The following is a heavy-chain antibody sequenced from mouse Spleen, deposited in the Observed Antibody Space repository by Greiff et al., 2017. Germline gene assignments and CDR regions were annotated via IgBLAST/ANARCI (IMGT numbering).Heavy chain of an antibody. Sequence: QVQLQQPGAELVKPGASVKLSCKASGYTFTSYWMHWVKQRPGRGLEWIGRIDPNSGGTKYNEKFKSKATLTVDKPSSTAYMQLSSLTSEDSAVYYCAREVDGSRVWGNYFDYWGQGTTLTVSS. CDR3: AREVDGSRVWGNYFDY. CDR1: GYTFTSYW. J-gene: IGHJ2*01. D-gene: IGHD1-1*01. V-gene: IGHV1-72*01. CDR2: IDPNSGGT.